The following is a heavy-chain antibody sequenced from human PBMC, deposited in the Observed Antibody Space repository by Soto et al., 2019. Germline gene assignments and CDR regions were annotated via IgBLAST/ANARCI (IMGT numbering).Heavy chain of an antibody. D-gene: IGHD1-26*01. Sequence: QVQLVQSGAAVKKPGSSVKVSCKASGGTFSSYTISWVRQAPGQGLEWMGRIIPILGIANYAQKFQGRVTITADKSTSTAYMELSSLRSEDTAVYYCASTYSGSYSDVDYWGQGTLVTVSS. CDR2: IIPILGIA. CDR3: ASTYSGSYSDVDY. V-gene: IGHV1-69*02. CDR1: GGTFSSYT. J-gene: IGHJ4*02.